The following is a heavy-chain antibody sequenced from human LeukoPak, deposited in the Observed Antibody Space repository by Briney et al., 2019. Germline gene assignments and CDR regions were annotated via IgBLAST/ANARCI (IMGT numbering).Heavy chain of an antibody. CDR3: ARDYGPTHYDGSATLLSPDY. V-gene: IGHV1-18*01. J-gene: IGHJ4*02. CDR2: ISAYNGNT. D-gene: IGHD3-10*01. CDR1: GYTFTSYG. Sequence: ASVTVSSKAYGYTFTSYGISWVRQAHGQGIEWMGWISAYNGNTNYVQKLQSKITMTADTSTSTANMELKSLRSDDTAVYYGARDYGPTHYDGSATLLSPDYWGQGTLVTVSS.